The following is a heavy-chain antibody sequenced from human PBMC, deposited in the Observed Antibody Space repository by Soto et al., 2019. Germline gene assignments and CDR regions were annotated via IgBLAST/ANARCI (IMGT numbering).Heavy chain of an antibody. Sequence: QVQLQESGPGLVKPSETLSLTCTVSGGSVSSAAYYWSWIRQPPGKGLEWIGYIYYSGNTNYNPSLKSRVTITVDTSKIQFSLRLTSVTAADTAVYYCAREAILGGFDPWGQGTPVTVSS. CDR1: GGSVSSAAYY. CDR3: AREAILGGFDP. CDR2: IYYSGNT. V-gene: IGHV4-61*08. J-gene: IGHJ5*02. D-gene: IGHD3-16*01.